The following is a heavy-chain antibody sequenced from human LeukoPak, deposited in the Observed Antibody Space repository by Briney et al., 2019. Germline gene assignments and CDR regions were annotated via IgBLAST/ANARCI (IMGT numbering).Heavy chain of an antibody. D-gene: IGHD3-22*01. Sequence: PGGSLRLSCAASGFTFSGSAMHWVRQASREGLEWVGRIRSKVNNYANAYAASVQGRFTVSRAETKTTAYLQMNRLKTEDTDVYYCTRRSGDDSRGYYDYWGQGTLVTVSS. V-gene: IGHV3-73*01. CDR1: GFTFSGSA. CDR3: TRRSGDDSRGYYDY. J-gene: IGHJ4*02. CDR2: IRSKVNNYAN.